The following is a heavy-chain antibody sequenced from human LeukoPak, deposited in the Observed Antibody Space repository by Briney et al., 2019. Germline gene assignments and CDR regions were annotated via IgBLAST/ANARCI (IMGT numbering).Heavy chain of an antibody. Sequence: GASVKVSCKASGYTFTSYGISWVRQAPGQGLEWMGWISAYNGNTNYAQKLQGRVTMTTDTSTSTAYMELRSLRSDDTAVYYCARHINSSSWYPPVRDYYYGMDVWGQGTTVTVSS. D-gene: IGHD6-13*01. V-gene: IGHV1-18*01. CDR3: ARHINSSSWYPPVRDYYYGMDV. CDR2: ISAYNGNT. CDR1: GYTFTSYG. J-gene: IGHJ6*02.